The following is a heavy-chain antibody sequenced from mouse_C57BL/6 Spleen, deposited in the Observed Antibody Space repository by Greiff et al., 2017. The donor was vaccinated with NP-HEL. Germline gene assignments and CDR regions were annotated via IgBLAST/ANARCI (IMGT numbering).Heavy chain of an antibody. CDR1: GFTFSDYG. CDR2: ISSGSSTI. Sequence: DVMLVESGGGLVKPGGSLKLSCAASGFTFSDYGMHWVRQAPEKGLEWVAYISSGSSTIYYADTVKGRFTISRDNAKNTLFLQMTSLRSEDTAMYYCASNSRGYFDYWGQGTTLTVSS. CDR3: ASNSRGYFDY. D-gene: IGHD1-3*01. J-gene: IGHJ2*01. V-gene: IGHV5-17*01.